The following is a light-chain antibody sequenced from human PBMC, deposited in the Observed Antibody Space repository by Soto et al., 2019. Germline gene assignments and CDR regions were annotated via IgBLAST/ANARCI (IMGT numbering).Light chain of an antibody. CDR1: SSDVGRYNY. CDR3: SSYTSSSTYV. J-gene: IGLJ1*01. V-gene: IGLV2-14*01. Sequence: QSALTQPASVSGSPGQSITISCTGTSSDVGRYNYVSWYQQHPGKAPKLMIYEVNDRPSGVSNRFSGSKSGNTASLTISGLQAEDEAHYYCSSYTSSSTYVFGSGTKLTV. CDR2: EVN.